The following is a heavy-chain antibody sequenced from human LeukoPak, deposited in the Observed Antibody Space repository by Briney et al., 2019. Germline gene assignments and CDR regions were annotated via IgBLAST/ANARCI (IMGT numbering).Heavy chain of an antibody. CDR1: GFTFSSYA. CDR2: ISYDGSNK. Sequence: GGSLRLSCAASGFTFSSYAMHWVRQAPGKGLEWVAVISYDGSNKYYADSVKGRFTISRDNSKNTLYLQMNSLRAEDTAKYYCAQQLGYCSGGSCYFTSWGQGTLVTVSS. CDR3: AQQLGYCSGGSCYFTS. J-gene: IGHJ5*02. V-gene: IGHV3-30*04. D-gene: IGHD2-15*01.